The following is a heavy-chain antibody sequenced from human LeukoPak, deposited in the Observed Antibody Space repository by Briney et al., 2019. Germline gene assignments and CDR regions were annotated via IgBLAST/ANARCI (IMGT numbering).Heavy chain of an antibody. Sequence: GGSLRLSCVVSGFSVSNNYIIWVRQAPGKGLEWVSYISSSSSTIYYADSVKGRFTISRDNAKNSLYLQMNSLRAEGTAVYYCARDGFLWFGTYGMDVWGQGTTVTVSS. V-gene: IGHV3-48*01. CDR1: GFSVSNNY. D-gene: IGHD3-10*01. CDR2: ISSSSSTI. CDR3: ARDGFLWFGTYGMDV. J-gene: IGHJ6*02.